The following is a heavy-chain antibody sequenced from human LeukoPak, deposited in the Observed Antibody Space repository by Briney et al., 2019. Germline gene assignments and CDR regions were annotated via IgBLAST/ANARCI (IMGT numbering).Heavy chain of an antibody. D-gene: IGHD4-17*01. CDR2: IYYSGSI. CDR3: ARKATTGPTKAAFDI. CDR1: GYSISSSNY. J-gene: IGHJ3*02. V-gene: IGHV4-28*05. Sequence: SETLSLTCAVSGYSISSSNYWAWIRQPPGKGLEWIGHIYYSGSIYYNPSLKSRVTMSVDTSKNQFSLKLSSVTAVDTAVYYCARKATTGPTKAAFDIWRQGTMVIVSS.